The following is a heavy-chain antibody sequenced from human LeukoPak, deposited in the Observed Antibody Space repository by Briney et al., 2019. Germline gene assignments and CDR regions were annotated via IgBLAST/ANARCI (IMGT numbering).Heavy chain of an antibody. V-gene: IGHV3-23*01. CDR1: GFTFNNYA. CDR3: AKDAGTGFALWFGL. D-gene: IGHD3-10*01. J-gene: IGHJ4*02. CDR2: ISGSGTST. Sequence: GGSLRLSCAASGFTFNNYAMSWVRQAPGKGLEWVSSISGSGTSTYYADSVKGRFTISRDNSKNTLYLQMNSLRAEDTAVYYCAKDAGTGFALWFGLWGQGTLVTVSS.